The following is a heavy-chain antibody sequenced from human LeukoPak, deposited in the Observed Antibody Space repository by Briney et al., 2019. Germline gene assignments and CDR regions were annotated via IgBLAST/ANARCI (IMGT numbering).Heavy chain of an antibody. V-gene: IGHV4-59*08. J-gene: IGHJ4*02. CDR1: GGSIRSYY. CDR2: INYSGST. Sequence: SETLSLTCTVSGGSIRSYYWNWIRQPPGKGLEWIGYINYSGSTNYNPSLKSRVAISVDTSKNQFSLKLSSVTAADTAVYSCARWYYDILTASRNFDYWGQGILVTVSS. D-gene: IGHD3-9*01. CDR3: ARWYYDILTASRNFDY.